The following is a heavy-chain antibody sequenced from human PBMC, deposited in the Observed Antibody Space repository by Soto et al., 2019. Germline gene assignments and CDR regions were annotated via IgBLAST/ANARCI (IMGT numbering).Heavy chain of an antibody. CDR1: GFTFSTYG. CDR2: ISNDGSNK. V-gene: IGHV3-30*18. Sequence: GGSLRLSCAASGFTFSTYGMHWVRQAPGKGLEWVAVISNDGSNKYYADSVKGRFTISRDNSKNTLYLQMNSLRADDTAVYYCAKTISGSNYYYYGMDVWGQGTTVT. CDR3: AKTISGSNYYYYGMDV. J-gene: IGHJ6*02. D-gene: IGHD2-21*01.